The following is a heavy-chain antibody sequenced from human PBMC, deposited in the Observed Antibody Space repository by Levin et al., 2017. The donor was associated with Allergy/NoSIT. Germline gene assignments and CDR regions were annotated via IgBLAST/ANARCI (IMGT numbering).Heavy chain of an antibody. Sequence: GESLKISCTASGFTFGDYAMSWFRQAPGKGLEWVGFIRSKAYGETTEYAASVKGRFTISRDDSKSIAYLQMNSLKTEDTAVYYCTRSLLTGYYRNAFDIWGQGTMVTVSS. V-gene: IGHV3-49*03. CDR2: IRSKAYGETT. D-gene: IGHD3-9*01. CDR1: GFTFGDYA. CDR3: TRSLLTGYYRNAFDI. J-gene: IGHJ3*02.